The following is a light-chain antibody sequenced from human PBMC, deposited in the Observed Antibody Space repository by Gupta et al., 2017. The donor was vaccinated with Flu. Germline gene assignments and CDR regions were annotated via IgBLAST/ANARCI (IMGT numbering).Light chain of an antibody. V-gene: IGKV1-12*01. J-gene: IGKJ4*01. CDR1: QDIGTW. Sequence: DIQMTQSPSSVSASVGDRVIITCRASQDIGTWLAWYQQKPGKAPKFLISDAYSLKSGVPSRFSGSGTGTDYTLTISSLQPEDSATYFCQQAHSFPFTFGGGTKVEIK. CDR3: QQAHSFPFT. CDR2: DAY.